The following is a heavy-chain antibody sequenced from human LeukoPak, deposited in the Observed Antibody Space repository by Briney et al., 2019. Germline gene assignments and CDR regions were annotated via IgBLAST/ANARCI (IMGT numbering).Heavy chain of an antibody. D-gene: IGHD2-2*01. Sequence: SETLSLTCTVSGGSISSYYWSWIRQPAGKGLEWIGRIYTSGSTNYNPSLKSRVTMSVDTSKNQFSLKLSSVTAADTAVYYCARSRVLVVPAAMVDYWGQGTLVTVSS. CDR2: IYTSGST. J-gene: IGHJ4*02. V-gene: IGHV4-4*07. CDR1: GGSISSYY. CDR3: ARSRVLVVPAAMVDY.